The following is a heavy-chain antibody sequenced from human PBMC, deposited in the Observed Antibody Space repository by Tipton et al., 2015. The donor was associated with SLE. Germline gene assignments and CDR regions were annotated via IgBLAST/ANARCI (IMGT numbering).Heavy chain of an antibody. CDR3: ARRDGYSSIWNWFDP. CDR1: GGSSSGHY. Sequence: LRLSCAVYGGSSSGHYWSWIRQPPGKGLEWIGEINHSGSTNYNPSLKSRVTISVDTSKNQFSLKVSSVTAADTAVYYCARRDGYSSIWNWFDPWGQGTLVTVSS. J-gene: IGHJ5*02. D-gene: IGHD6-13*01. V-gene: IGHV4-34*01. CDR2: INHSGST.